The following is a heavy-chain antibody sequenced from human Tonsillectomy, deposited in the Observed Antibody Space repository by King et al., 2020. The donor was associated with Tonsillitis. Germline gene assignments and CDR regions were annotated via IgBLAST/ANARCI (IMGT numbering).Heavy chain of an antibody. CDR3: ARNWGGYDLDPFDY. Sequence: QLVQSGAEVKKPGASVKVSCKASGYTFTGYYMHWVRQAPGQGLEWRGWINPNSGGTNYAQKFQGRVTMTRDTSISTAYMELSRLRSDDTAVYYCARNWGGYDLDPFDYWGQGTLVTVSS. J-gene: IGHJ4*02. CDR2: INPNSGGT. V-gene: IGHV1-2*02. D-gene: IGHD5-12*01. CDR1: GYTFTGYY.